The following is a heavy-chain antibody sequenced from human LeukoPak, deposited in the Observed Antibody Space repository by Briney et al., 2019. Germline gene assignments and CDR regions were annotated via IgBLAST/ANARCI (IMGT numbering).Heavy chain of an antibody. CDR1: GFTVSSYE. CDR3: AELGITMIGGV. Sequence: GGSLRLSCAASGFTVSSYEMKWVRPAPGKGLEWVSYLSSSGSTIYYADPVKGRFTISRDNAKNSLYLQMNSLRAEDTAVYYCAELGITMIGGVWGKGTTVTIPS. V-gene: IGHV3-48*03. J-gene: IGHJ6*04. CDR2: LSSSGSTI. D-gene: IGHD3-10*02.